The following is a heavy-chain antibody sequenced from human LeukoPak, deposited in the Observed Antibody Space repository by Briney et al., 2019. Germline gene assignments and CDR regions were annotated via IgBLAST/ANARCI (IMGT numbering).Heavy chain of an antibody. CDR2: IYYSGST. Sequence: SETLSLTCTVSGGSISSYYWSWIRQPPGKGLEWIGYIYYSGSTNYNPSLKRRVTISVDTSKNQFSLKLSSVTAADTAVYYCARVDGGYYDSSGYFHWGQGTLVTVSS. D-gene: IGHD3-22*01. CDR1: GGSISSYY. V-gene: IGHV4-59*01. CDR3: ARVDGGYYDSSGYFH. J-gene: IGHJ4*02.